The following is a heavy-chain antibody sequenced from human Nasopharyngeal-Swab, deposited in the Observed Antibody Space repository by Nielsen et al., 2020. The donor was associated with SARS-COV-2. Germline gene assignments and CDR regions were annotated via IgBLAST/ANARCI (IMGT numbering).Heavy chain of an antibody. J-gene: IGHJ4*02. V-gene: IGHV4-34*01. D-gene: IGHD3-16*02. CDR2: INHSRST. CDR1: GGSFSGYY. CDR3: ARVPRVSLGGVIVNFFDY. Sequence: SETLSLTCAVYGGSFSGYYWNWIRQAPGKGLEWIGEINHSRSTNYNPSLKSRVTISVDTSKNQFSLKLSSVTAADTAVYYCARVPRVSLGGVIVNFFDYWGQGTLVTVSS.